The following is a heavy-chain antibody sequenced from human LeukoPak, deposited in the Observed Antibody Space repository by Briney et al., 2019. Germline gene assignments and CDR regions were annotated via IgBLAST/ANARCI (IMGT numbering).Heavy chain of an antibody. CDR1: GFTFSSYW. Sequence: GGSLRLSFAASGFTFSSYWMHWVRQAPGKGLVWVSRINSDGSSTNYADSVKGRFTISRDNAKNTLYLQMNSLRAEDTAVYYCAREVSSSAGMNYWGQGTLVTVSS. V-gene: IGHV3-74*01. CDR2: INSDGSST. D-gene: IGHD6-6*01. J-gene: IGHJ4*02. CDR3: AREVSSSAGMNY.